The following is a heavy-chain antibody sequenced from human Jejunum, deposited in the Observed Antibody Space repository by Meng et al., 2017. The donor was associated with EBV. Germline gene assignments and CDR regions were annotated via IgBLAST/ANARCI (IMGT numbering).Heavy chain of an antibody. CDR3: ARGGPDFGDYVPFDY. Sequence: QRRLPQPGSGLVKPSQTLSLTCAVSGDSITRGAYLWSWIRQPPGKGLEWIGNIYHIGSTYYNPSLKSRVTISVDRSKNQFSLKLTSVTAADTAVYYCARGGPDFGDYVPFDYWGQGTLVTVSS. J-gene: IGHJ4*02. CDR1: GDSITRGAYL. V-gene: IGHV4-30-2*01. CDR2: IYHIGST. D-gene: IGHD4-17*01.